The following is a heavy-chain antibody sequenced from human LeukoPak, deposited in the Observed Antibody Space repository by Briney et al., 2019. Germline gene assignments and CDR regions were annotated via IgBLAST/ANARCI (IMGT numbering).Heavy chain of an antibody. J-gene: IGHJ4*02. CDR1: GFSLCTRELC. CDR2: IDCDDVK. V-gene: IGHV2-70*17. D-gene: IGHD2-15*01. Sequence: SGPTLVKPTQTLTLTCTFSGFSLCTRELCGTWLDQTPGKALEWLARIDCDDVKFYSPSLRPRLTISKDTPKNQVVLRMTNMDPVDTGTYYCARMTPDSPSFDYWGQGALITVPS. CDR3: ARMTPDSPSFDY.